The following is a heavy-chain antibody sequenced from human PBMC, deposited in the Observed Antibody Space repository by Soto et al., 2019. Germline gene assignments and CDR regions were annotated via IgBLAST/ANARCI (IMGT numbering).Heavy chain of an antibody. J-gene: IGHJ4*02. CDR1: GFTFSSYG. D-gene: IGHD2-2*01. Sequence: GGSLRLSCADSGFTFSSYGMHWVRQAPGKGLEWVAVISYDGSNKYYADSVKGRFTISRDNSKNTLYLQMNSLRAEDTAVYYCAKDPLIVVVPAHPPNYFDYWGQGTMVTVSS. V-gene: IGHV3-30*18. CDR3: AKDPLIVVVPAHPPNYFDY. CDR2: ISYDGSNK.